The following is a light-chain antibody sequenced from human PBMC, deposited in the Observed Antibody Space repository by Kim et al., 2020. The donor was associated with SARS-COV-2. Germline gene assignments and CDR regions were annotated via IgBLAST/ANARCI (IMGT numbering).Light chain of an antibody. CDR1: NSGNQG. V-gene: IGLV3-21*03. J-gene: IGLJ2*01. CDR3: QMWTSSTDPVL. Sequence: PGKTAKSSCGGHNSGNQGVHWYQQRPGQAPGMVVYDDTDRPSGIPERFSGSNPGKTATLTISRVDAGDKADYYCQMWTSSTDPVLFGGGTQLPVL. CDR2: DDT.